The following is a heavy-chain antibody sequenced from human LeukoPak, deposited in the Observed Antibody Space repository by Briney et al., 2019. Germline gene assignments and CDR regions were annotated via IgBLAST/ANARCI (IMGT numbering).Heavy chain of an antibody. J-gene: IGHJ4*02. CDR1: GHSINNFC. D-gene: IGHD7-27*01. V-gene: IGHV4-59*01. CDR3: ARGDTTSWGDY. CDR2: MYYSGSI. Sequence: SETLSLTCTVSGHSINNFCWSWVRQPPGKGLEWIGYMYYSGSISYNPSLKSRVTISVDTSKKQFSLRLSSVTAADTAVYYCARGDTTSWGDYWGQGTLVTVSS.